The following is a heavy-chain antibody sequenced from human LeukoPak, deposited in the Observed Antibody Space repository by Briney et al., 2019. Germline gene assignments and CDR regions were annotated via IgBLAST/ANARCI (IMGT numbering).Heavy chain of an antibody. CDR1: GYTFTGYY. CDR2: INPNSGGT. J-gene: IGHJ4*02. CDR3: ARDAIVRDYSNSDY. D-gene: IGHD4-11*01. V-gene: IGHV1-2*02. Sequence: ASVKVSCKASGYTFTGYYIHWVRQAPGQGLEWMGWINPNSGGTNYAQKFQGRVTMTRDTSISTAYMELSRLTSDDTAVYYCARDAIVRDYSNSDYWGQGTRVTVSS.